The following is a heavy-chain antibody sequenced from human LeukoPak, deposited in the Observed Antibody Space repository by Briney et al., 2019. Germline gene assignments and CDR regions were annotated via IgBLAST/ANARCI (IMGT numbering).Heavy chain of an antibody. CDR1: GFTFSSYW. J-gene: IGHJ4*02. Sequence: GGSLRLSCAASGFTFSSYWMHWVRQAPGKGLEWVSSISSSSSYIYYADSVKGRFTISRDNAKNSLYLQMNSLRAEDTAVYYCAKVSRWGLVNPMVASQETDYWGQGTLVTVSS. V-gene: IGHV3-21*04. CDR2: ISSSSSYI. CDR3: AKVSRWGLVNPMVASQETDY. D-gene: IGHD5-12*01.